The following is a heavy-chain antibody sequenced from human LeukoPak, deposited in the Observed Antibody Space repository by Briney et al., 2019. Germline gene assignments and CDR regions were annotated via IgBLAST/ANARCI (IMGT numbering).Heavy chain of an antibody. J-gene: IGHJ4*02. CDR1: GFTFSSYW. CDR3: ARVRSDFGEAMGY. Sequence: GGSLRLSCAASGFTFSSYWMSWVRQAPGKGLEWVANIKQDGSEKYYVDSVKGRLTISRDNAKNSLYLQMNSLRAEDTAVYYCARVRSDFGEAMGYWGQGTLVTVSS. V-gene: IGHV3-7*01. CDR2: IKQDGSEK. D-gene: IGHD3-10*01.